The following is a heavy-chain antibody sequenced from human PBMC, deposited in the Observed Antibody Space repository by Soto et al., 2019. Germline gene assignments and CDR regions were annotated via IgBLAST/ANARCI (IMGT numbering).Heavy chain of an antibody. CDR2: ISGSGGST. V-gene: IGHV3-23*01. Sequence: GGSLRLSCAASGFTFSSYAMSWVRQAPGKGLEWVSAISGSGGSTYYADSVKGRFTISRDNSKNTLYLQMNSLRAEDTAVYYCAKDYGLVVPADIRDYFAYWSQRSLVPGS. CDR1: GFTFSSYA. J-gene: IGHJ4*02. CDR3: AKDYGLVVPADIRDYFAY. D-gene: IGHD2-2*01.